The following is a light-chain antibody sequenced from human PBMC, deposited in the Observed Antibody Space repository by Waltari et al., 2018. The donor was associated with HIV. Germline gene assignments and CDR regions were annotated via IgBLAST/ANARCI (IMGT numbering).Light chain of an antibody. Sequence: NFKLTQPLSVSESPGKTVTISCTRSSGNIASNYVPWYQPRPGSAPTTVIYEDNQRPSGVPDRFSGSIDSSSNSASLTISGLKTEDEADYYCQSYDSNDPWVFGGGTKLTVL. J-gene: IGLJ3*02. CDR3: QSYDSNDPWV. CDR2: EDN. CDR1: SGNIASNY. V-gene: IGLV6-57*04.